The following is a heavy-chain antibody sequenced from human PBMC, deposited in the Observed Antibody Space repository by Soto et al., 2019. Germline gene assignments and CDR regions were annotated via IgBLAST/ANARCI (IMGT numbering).Heavy chain of an antibody. CDR2: IKSKTDGETT. V-gene: IGHV3-15*01. CDR3: TTEGYSSYFDY. D-gene: IGHD4-4*01. J-gene: IGHJ4*02. CDR1: GFTFTNAW. Sequence: VQLVESGGGLVQPGGSLRLSCAASGFTFTNAWMSWVRQAPGKGLEWVGRIKSKTDGETTDYAAPVEGRFTISRDDSENTLYLHMNSLTIEDTAVYYCTTEGYSSYFDYWGQGTLVTVSS.